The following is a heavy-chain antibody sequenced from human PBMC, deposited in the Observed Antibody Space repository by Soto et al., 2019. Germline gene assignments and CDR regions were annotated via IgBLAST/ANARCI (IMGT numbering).Heavy chain of an antibody. CDR1: GGSISRNTYY. CDR2: IHYSGST. V-gene: IGHV4-39*01. Sequence: SETLSLTCTVSGGSISRNTYYWGWLRQPPGKGLGWIWNIHYSGSTYDDSSLKSRVTISVDTSKNQFSLKLSSVTAADTAMYYFVSQHYYDRSGYFVVYSGQGTPVTVS. J-gene: IGHJ4*02. CDR3: VSQHYYDRSGYFVVY. D-gene: IGHD3-22*01.